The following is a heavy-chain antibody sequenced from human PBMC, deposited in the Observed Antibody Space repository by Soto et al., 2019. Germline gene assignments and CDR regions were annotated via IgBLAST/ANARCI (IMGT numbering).Heavy chain of an antibody. D-gene: IGHD5-18*01. CDR3: AKTDGYEVEY. CDR1: GYGFVSYW. CDR2: IYPGDSDT. Sequence: GESLKISCKGSGYGFVSYWIAWVRQMPGKGLEWMGSIYPGDSDTTYSLSIQGQVTISADKSSTTVYLQWNTLKASDTAMYYCAKTDGYEVEYWGQGTQVTVSS. V-gene: IGHV5-51*01. J-gene: IGHJ4*02.